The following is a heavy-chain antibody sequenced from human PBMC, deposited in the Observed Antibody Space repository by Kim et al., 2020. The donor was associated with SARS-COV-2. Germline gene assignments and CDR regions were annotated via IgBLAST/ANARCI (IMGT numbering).Heavy chain of an antibody. CDR2: IWYDGSNK. V-gene: IGHV3-33*01. D-gene: IGHD6-13*01. CDR3: ARQGITAAEFDY. Sequence: GGSLRLFCAASGFTFSSYGMHWVRQAPGKGLEWVAVIWYDGSNKYYADSVKGRFTISRDNSKNTLYLQMNSLRAEDTAVYFCARQGITAAEFDYWGQGTL. CDR1: GFTFSSYG. J-gene: IGHJ4*02.